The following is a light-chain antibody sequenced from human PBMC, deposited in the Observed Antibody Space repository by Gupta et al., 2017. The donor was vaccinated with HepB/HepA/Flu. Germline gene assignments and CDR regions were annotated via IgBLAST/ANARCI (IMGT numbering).Light chain of an antibody. CDR1: RLRRYY. J-gene: IGLJ2*01. V-gene: IGLV3-19*01. CDR2: GEN. Sequence: SSELTQDPAVSVALGQTVRITCPGDRLRRYYADWYQQKPGQAPVFLLFGENSRPSEIPDRFSGSRSGTTASLTITGTQAEDEADYYCHSRESSGDSSAFGGGTKLTVL. CDR3: HSRESSGDSSA.